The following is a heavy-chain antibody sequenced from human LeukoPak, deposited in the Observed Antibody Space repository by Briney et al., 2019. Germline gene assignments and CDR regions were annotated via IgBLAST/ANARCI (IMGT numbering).Heavy chain of an antibody. CDR1: GFTFNSYA. V-gene: IGHV3-23*01. CDR3: AKAGAVGTGYSD. CDR2: ISGSGGST. D-gene: IGHD3-9*01. J-gene: IGHJ4*02. Sequence: GGSLRLSCAASGFTFNSYAMSWVRQAPGKGLEWVSGISGSGGSTYYADSVKGRFTISRDNSRNTLYLQMNSLRAEDTAVYYFAKAGAVGTGYSDWGQGTLVTVSS.